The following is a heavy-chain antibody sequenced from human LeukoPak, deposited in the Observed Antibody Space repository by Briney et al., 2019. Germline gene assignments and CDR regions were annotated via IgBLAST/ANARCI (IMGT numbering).Heavy chain of an antibody. J-gene: IGHJ4*02. CDR2: INPNSGGT. CDR1: GYTFTGYY. V-gene: IGHV1-2*04. Sequence: ASVKVSCKASGYTFTGYYMHWVRQAPGQGLEWMGWINPNSGGTNYAQKFQGWVTMTRDTSISTAYMELSRLRSDDTAVYHCARAYSSGWEPLDYWGQGTLVTVSS. D-gene: IGHD6-19*01. CDR3: ARAYSSGWEPLDY.